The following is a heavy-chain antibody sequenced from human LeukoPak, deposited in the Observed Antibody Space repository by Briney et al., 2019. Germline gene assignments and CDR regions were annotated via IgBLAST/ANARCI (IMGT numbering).Heavy chain of an antibody. CDR1: GFTFTSYA. CDR2: ISYDGSDK. J-gene: IGHJ4*02. V-gene: IGHV3-30*18. CDR3: AKDRGGPTDS. D-gene: IGHD2-15*01. Sequence: GGSLRLSCAASGFTFTSYAMHWVSQAPGKGLEWVALISYDGSDKYYADSVKGRFTISRDNSKNTLYLQMYSLRAEDTAIYYCAKDRGGPTDSWGQGTLVTVSS.